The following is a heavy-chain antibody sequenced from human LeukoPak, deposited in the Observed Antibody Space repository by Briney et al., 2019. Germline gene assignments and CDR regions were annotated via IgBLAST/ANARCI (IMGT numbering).Heavy chain of an antibody. D-gene: IGHD6-19*01. J-gene: IGHJ4*02. CDR1: GYTFTSYD. V-gene: IGHV1-8*01. Sequence: ASVKVSCKASGYTFTSYDINWVRQAPGQGLEWMGWMNPNSGNTGYAQKFQGRVTLTRNTSISTAYMELSSLRSEDTAVYYCARGPRPASVAGSDWGQGTLVTVSS. CDR3: ARGPRPASVAGSD. CDR2: MNPNSGNT.